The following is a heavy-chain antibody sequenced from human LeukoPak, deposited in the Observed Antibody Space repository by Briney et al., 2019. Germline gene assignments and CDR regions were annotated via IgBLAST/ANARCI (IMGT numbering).Heavy chain of an antibody. Sequence: PGGSLRLSCAASGFTVSSNYMSWVRQAPGKGLEWVSAISTGGAGTYYADSVKGRFTISRDNSQNTLYLQMNSLRAEDTAVYYCAKRGSALRYFDFWGQGTLVTVSS. CDR3: AKRGSALRYFDF. CDR2: ISTGGAGT. V-gene: IGHV3-23*01. CDR1: GFTVSSNY. D-gene: IGHD3-9*01. J-gene: IGHJ4*02.